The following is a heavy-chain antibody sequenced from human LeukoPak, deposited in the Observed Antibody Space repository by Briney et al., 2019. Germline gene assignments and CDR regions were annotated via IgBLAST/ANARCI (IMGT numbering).Heavy chain of an antibody. D-gene: IGHD3-22*01. CDR2: IRSKTYGGTT. CDR1: GFSFGDYG. CDR3: TRGGYYDSSGYPYFDY. Sequence: GGSLRLSCTTSGFSFGDYGMSWFRQAPGKGLEWVGFIRSKTYGGTTEYAASVKGRFTTSRDDSKSIAYLQMNSLKTEDTAVYYCTRGGYYDSSGYPYFDYWGQGTLVTVSS. V-gene: IGHV3-49*03. J-gene: IGHJ4*02.